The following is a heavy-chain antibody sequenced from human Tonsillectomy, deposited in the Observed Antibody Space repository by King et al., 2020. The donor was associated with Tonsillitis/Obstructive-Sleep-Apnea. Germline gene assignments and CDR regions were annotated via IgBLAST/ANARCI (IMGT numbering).Heavy chain of an antibody. CDR3: ARQSYSSSSAAWFDP. D-gene: IGHD6-6*01. J-gene: IGHJ5*02. V-gene: IGHV5-10-1*01. CDR1: GYSFTIYW. CDR2: VDRSDSYF. Sequence: EVQLVESGAEVKKPGESLRISCKGSGYSFTIYWISWVRQMPGKGLEWMCRVDRSDSYFNYSPSFQGNVTISADKSIRTAYLQWSSLKASDTAMYYCARQSYSSSSAAWFDPWGQGTLVTVSS.